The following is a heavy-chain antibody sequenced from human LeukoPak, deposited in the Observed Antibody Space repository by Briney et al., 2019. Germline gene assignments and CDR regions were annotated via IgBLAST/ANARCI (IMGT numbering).Heavy chain of an antibody. J-gene: IGHJ4*02. CDR2: IYYSGST. V-gene: IGHV4-59*01. CDR1: GGSIRSYY. D-gene: IGHD5-18*01. CDR3: AGADGYSYYFDY. Sequence: SETLSLTCTVSGGSIRSYYWSWIRQPPGKGLEWIGYIYYSGSTNYNPSLKSRVTISVDTSKNQFYLKLSSVTAADTAVYYCAGADGYSYYFDYWGQGTLLTVSS.